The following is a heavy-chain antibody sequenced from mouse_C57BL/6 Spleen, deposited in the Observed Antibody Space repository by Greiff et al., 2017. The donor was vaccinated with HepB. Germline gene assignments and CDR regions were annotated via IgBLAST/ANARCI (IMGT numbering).Heavy chain of an antibody. CDR1: GYSITSGYY. Sequence: VQLKESGPGLVKPSQSLSLTCSVTGYSITSGYYWNWIRQFPGNKLEWMGYISYDGSNNYNPSLKNRISITRDTSKNQFFLKLNSVTTEDTATYYCAREGDSAYWGQGTLVTVSA. V-gene: IGHV3-6*01. CDR2: ISYDGSN. J-gene: IGHJ3*01. CDR3: AREGDSAY.